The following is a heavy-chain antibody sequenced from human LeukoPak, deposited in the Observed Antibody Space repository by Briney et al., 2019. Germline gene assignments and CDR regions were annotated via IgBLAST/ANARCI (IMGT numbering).Heavy chain of an antibody. Sequence: APVKVSCKASGYTFTSYGISWVRQAPGQGLEWMGWISAYNGNTNHAQKLQGRVTMTTDTSTSTAYMELRSLRSDDTAVYYCARDLEDIVVVPAAYTFDYWGQGTLVTVSS. CDR2: ISAYNGNT. CDR3: ARDLEDIVVVPAAYTFDY. CDR1: GYTFTSYG. D-gene: IGHD2-2*01. J-gene: IGHJ4*02. V-gene: IGHV1-18*01.